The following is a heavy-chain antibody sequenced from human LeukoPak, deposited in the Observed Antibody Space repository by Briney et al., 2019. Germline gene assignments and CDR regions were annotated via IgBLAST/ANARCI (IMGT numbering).Heavy chain of an antibody. J-gene: IGHJ4*02. CDR3: ARGGVTTVVPYYFDY. Sequence: SETLSLTCAAYGGSFSGYYWSWIRQPPGKGLEWIGEINHSGSTNYNPSLKSRVTISVDTSKNQFSLKLSSVTAADTAVYYCARGGVTTVVPYYFDYWGQGTLVTVSS. CDR2: INHSGST. D-gene: IGHD4-23*01. V-gene: IGHV4-34*01. CDR1: GGSFSGYY.